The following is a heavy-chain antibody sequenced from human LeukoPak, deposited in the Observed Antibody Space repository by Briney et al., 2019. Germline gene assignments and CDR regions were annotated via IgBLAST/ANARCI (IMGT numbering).Heavy chain of an antibody. Sequence: SETLSLTCSVSGDSIAAASYYWAWLRQPPGKGLEWIGSMYYSGNTNYDPSLQSRVTMSVDTSKNQFSLSLSSVTAADTAVYYCARHIRYTYDPSWFHPWGQGTLVTVSS. CDR3: ARHIRYTYDPSWFHP. V-gene: IGHV4-39*01. CDR1: GDSIAAASYY. J-gene: IGHJ5*02. D-gene: IGHD5-12*01. CDR2: MYYSGNT.